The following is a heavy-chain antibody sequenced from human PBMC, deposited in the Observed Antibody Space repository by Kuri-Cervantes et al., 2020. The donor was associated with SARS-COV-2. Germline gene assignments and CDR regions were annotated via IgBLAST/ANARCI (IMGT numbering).Heavy chain of an antibody. J-gene: IGHJ4*02. D-gene: IGHD2-8*01. V-gene: IGHV4-34*01. CDR3: VRLPPPFKGVVPAH. CDR2: IYYTGST. Sequence: GSLRLSCAVYGGSFNNYYWSWIRQPPGKGLEWIAKIYYTGSTYYNPSLKSRVTISVDTSKNQFSLKLTSVTATDTAMYYCVRLPPPFKGVVPAHWGQGTLVTVSS. CDR1: GGSFNNYY.